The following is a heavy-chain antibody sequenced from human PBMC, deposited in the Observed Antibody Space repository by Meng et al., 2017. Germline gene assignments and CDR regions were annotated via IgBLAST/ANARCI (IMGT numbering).Heavy chain of an antibody. Sequence: QVQLQESGPGLLKPSETLSLTCAVSGGSINSDDYYWSWIRQHPGKGLEWIGFIYYSGSTYYNPSLKSRVSISVDTSKNQFSLKVTSVTAADTAVYYCARGDYDGLAYWGQGTLVTVSS. CDR2: IYYSGST. CDR1: GGSINSDDYY. CDR3: ARGDYDGLAY. V-gene: IGHV4-31*11. J-gene: IGHJ4*02. D-gene: IGHD4-17*01.